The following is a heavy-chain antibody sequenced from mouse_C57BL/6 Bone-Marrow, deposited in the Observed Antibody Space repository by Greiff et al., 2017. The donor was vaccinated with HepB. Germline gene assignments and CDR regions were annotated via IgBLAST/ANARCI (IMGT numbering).Heavy chain of an antibody. Sequence: QVQLKESGPGLVAPSQSLSIPCIVSGFSLTSYGVDWVRQPPGKGLEWLGVIWGGGSTNYNLALMFSLSISKDNSEGQVFLKMNSLHTDDTAMYYCAIKLGGFAYWGQGTLVTVSA. CDR2: IWGGGST. J-gene: IGHJ3*01. CDR3: AIKLGGFAY. CDR1: GFSLTSYG. D-gene: IGHD4-1*01. V-gene: IGHV2-9*01.